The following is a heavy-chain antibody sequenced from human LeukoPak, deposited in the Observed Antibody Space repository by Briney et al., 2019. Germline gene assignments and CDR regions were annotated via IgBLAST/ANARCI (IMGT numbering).Heavy chain of an antibody. J-gene: IGHJ4*02. D-gene: IGHD3-22*01. CDR3: ARHPLGYSFDY. CDR1: GGSISSYY. Sequence: PSETLSLTCNVSGGSISSYYWSWIRQPPGKGLEWIGYIYYSGSTNYNPSLKSRVTISVDTSKNQFSLKLSSVTAADTAVYYCARHPLGYSFDYWGQGALVTVSS. V-gene: IGHV4-59*08. CDR2: IYYSGST.